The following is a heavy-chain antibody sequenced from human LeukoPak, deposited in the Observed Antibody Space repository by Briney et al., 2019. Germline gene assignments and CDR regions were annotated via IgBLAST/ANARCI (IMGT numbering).Heavy chain of an antibody. J-gene: IGHJ4*02. V-gene: IGHV3-11*04. CDR3: ARVQYSSSWFVDY. D-gene: IGHD6-13*01. CDR1: GFTFNDYY. CDR2: ISSSGTPI. Sequence: GGSLRLSCAASGFTFNDYYMSWIRQAPGKGLECISYISSSGTPIYYADSVKGRFTISRDSAKNSLYLQMNSLRAEDTAVFYCARVQYSSSWFVDYWGQGTLVTVSS.